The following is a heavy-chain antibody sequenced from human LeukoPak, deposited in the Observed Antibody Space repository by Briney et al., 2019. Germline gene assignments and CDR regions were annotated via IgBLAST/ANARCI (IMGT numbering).Heavy chain of an antibody. CDR2: INWNGGST. Sequence: PGGSLRLSCVASGFTFSSQSMSWVRQAPGKGLEWVSGINWNGGSTGYADSVKGRFTISRDNAKNSLYLQMNSLRAEDTALYYCARERPYYFDYWGQGTLVTVSS. V-gene: IGHV3-20*04. J-gene: IGHJ4*02. D-gene: IGHD6-25*01. CDR3: ARERPYYFDY. CDR1: GFTFSSQS.